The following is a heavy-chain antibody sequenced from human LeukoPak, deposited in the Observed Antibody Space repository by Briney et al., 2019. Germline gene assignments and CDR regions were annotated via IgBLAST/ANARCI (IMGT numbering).Heavy chain of an antibody. CDR3: ARDQLTPSGSYLSVWFDP. CDR2: IYYSGST. CDR1: GGSISSYY. J-gene: IGHJ5*02. D-gene: IGHD3-10*01. V-gene: IGHV4-59*01. Sequence: SETLSLTCTVSGGSISSYYWSWIRQPPGKGLEWIGYIYYSGSTNYNPSLKSRVTISVDTSKNQFSLKLSSVTAADTAVYYCARDQLTPSGSYLSVWFDPWGQGTLVTVSS.